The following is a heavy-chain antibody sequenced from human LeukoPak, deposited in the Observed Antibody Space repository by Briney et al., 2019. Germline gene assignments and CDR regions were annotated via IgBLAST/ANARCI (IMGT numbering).Heavy chain of an antibody. Sequence: SETLSLTCAIYGGSFSGNYWTLIRQTPGRGLEWIGESSPTGDITGYNPSLKGRATISVDSSKNQFSLKLTSVTAADTGVYYCARVPDLTARPSDAWGPGTMVTISS. D-gene: IGHD2-21*02. CDR1: GGSFSGNY. J-gene: IGHJ5*02. V-gene: IGHV4-34*01. CDR2: SSPTGDIT. CDR3: ARVPDLTARPSDA.